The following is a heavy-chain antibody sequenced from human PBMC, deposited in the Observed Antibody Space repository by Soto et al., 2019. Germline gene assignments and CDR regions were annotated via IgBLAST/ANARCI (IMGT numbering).Heavy chain of an antibody. CDR2: ISGSGGST. V-gene: IGHV3-23*01. CDR3: AKDGNPIPYLTGYYRLGWFDP. Sequence: GTLRLSCAASVFTFSSYAMSWVRQAPGKGLEWVSAISGSGGSTYYADSVKGRFTISRDNSKNTPYLQMNSLRAEDTAVYYCAKDGNPIPYLTGYYRLGWFDPWGQGTLVTVSS. D-gene: IGHD3-9*01. CDR1: VFTFSSYA. J-gene: IGHJ5*02.